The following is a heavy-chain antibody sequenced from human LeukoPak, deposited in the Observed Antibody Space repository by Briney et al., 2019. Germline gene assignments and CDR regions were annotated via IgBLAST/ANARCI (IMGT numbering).Heavy chain of an antibody. J-gene: IGHJ4*02. Sequence: ASETLSLTCSVSGVSINRYYWTWIRQPPGKGLEWIGFIYNSGSTNYNPSLKSRVTISVDTSKNQFSLKLSSVTAADTAVYYCARVGYCSSTSCYPGGVDYWGQGTLVTVSS. D-gene: IGHD2-2*01. CDR2: IYNSGST. CDR3: ARVGYCSSTSCYPGGVDY. V-gene: IGHV4-59*01. CDR1: GVSINRYY.